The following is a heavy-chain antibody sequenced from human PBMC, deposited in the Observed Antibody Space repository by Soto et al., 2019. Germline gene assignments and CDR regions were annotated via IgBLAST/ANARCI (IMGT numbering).Heavy chain of an antibody. D-gene: IGHD2-8*01. J-gene: IGHJ6*02. CDR1: GYTFTGYY. Sequence: ASVKVSCKASGYTFTGYYMHWVRQAPGQGLEWKGRINPNSGGTNYAQKFQGWVTMTRDTSISTAYMELSRLRSDDTAVYYCARETIYFTNGVCYEPHTDYYYYYGMEVWGQGTTVTVSS. CDR3: ARETIYFTNGVCYEPHTDYYYYYGMEV. V-gene: IGHV1-2*04. CDR2: INPNSGGT.